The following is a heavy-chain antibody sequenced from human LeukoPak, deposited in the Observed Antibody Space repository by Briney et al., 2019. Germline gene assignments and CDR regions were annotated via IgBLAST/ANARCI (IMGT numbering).Heavy chain of an antibody. D-gene: IGHD1-7*01. CDR1: GFTFSSYS. CDR3: ASRTGTLDY. V-gene: IGHV3-21*01. CDR2: ISSSSSYI. J-gene: IGHJ4*02. Sequence: PGGSLRLSCAASGFTFSSYSMNWARQAPGKGLEWVSSISSSSSYIYYADSVRGRFTISRDNAKNSLYLQMNSLRAEDTAVYYCASRTGTLDYWGQGTLVTVSS.